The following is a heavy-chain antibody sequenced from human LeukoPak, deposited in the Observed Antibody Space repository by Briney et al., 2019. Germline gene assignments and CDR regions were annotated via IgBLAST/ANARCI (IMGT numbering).Heavy chain of an antibody. CDR2: ISTSGSTI. V-gene: IGHV3-48*03. CDR3: ARDSYGDANFDS. J-gene: IGHJ4*02. D-gene: IGHD4-17*01. CDR1: GFTFSSYE. Sequence: GGSLRLSCAASGFTFSSYEMNWVRQAPGKGLDWVSYISTSGSTIYYADSVKGQFTISRDISKNAVYLQMNSLRAEDTAVYYCARDSYGDANFDSWGQGTLVTVSS.